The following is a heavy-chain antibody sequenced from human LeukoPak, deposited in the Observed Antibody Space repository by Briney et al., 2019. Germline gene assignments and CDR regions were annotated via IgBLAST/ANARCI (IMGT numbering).Heavy chain of an antibody. CDR2: INHSGST. D-gene: IGHD2-15*01. J-gene: IGHJ5*02. CDR1: GGSFSGYY. CDR3: ARVDGSCSGGSCPSGNWFDP. Sequence: SETLSLTCAVYGGSFSGYYWSWIRQPPGKGLEWIGEINHSGSTNYNPSLKSRVTISVDTSKNQFSLKLSSVTAADTAVYYCARVDGSCSGGSCPSGNWFDPWGQGTLVTVSS. V-gene: IGHV4-34*01.